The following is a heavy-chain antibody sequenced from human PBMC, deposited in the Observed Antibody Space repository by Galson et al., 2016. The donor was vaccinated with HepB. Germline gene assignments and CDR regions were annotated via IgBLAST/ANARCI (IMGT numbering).Heavy chain of an antibody. Sequence: SLRLSCAASGFILSDYGMNWVRQAPGKGLEWVSYISSTSSYIYFADSVRGRFTVSRDNAKNLVFPQMDTLRAEDTAVYYCVKNEYSSGWYFGAFDIWGQGTMVTVSS. V-gene: IGHV3-21*06. J-gene: IGHJ3*02. CDR1: GFILSDYG. D-gene: IGHD6-19*01. CDR2: ISSTSSYI. CDR3: VKNEYSSGWYFGAFDI.